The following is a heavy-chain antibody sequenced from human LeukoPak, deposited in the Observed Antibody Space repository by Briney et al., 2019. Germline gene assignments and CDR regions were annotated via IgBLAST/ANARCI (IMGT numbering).Heavy chain of an antibody. D-gene: IGHD6-19*01. CDR3: AREVGSSGWSDY. J-gene: IGHJ4*02. V-gene: IGHV3-21*01. Sequence: GGSLRLSCAASGFTFSSYSMNWVRQARGKGLEWVSSISSSSSYIYYADSVKGRFTISRDNAKNSLYLQMNSLRAEDTAVYYCAREVGSSGWSDYWGQGTLVTVSS. CDR2: ISSSSSYI. CDR1: GFTFSSYS.